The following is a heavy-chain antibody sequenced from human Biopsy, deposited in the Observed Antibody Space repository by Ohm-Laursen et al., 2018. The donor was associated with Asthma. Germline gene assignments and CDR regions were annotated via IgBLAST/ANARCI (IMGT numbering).Heavy chain of an antibody. Sequence: PSDTLSLTCTVSYGSITSGGYYWTWIRQHPGKGLEWIGFIYYSGSTYYNPSLKSRVSTSIDTSKNQFSLKLSSVTAADTAVYYCARAQDYYDSRGYYRSFDYWGQGTLVTVSS. J-gene: IGHJ4*02. V-gene: IGHV4-31*03. D-gene: IGHD3-22*01. CDR1: YGSITSGGYY. CDR2: IYYSGST. CDR3: ARAQDYYDSRGYYRSFDY.